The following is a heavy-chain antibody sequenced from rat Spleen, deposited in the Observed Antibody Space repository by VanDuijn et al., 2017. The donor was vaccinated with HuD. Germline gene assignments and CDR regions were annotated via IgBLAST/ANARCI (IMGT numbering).Heavy chain of an antibody. CDR3: ARSVFDY. V-gene: IGHV5-7*01. CDR1: GFTFSDYN. CDR2: ITYDGSST. Sequence: EVQLVESGGGLVQPGGSLKLSCAASGFTFSDYNMAWVRQAPKKGLEWVAGITYDGSSTFYRDSVKGRFTISRHNAKNTLYLQMDSLRSEDTATYYCARSVFDYWGQGVMVTVSS. J-gene: IGHJ2*01.